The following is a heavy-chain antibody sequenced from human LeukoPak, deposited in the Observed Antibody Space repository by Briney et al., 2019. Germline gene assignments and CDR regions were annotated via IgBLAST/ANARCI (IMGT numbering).Heavy chain of an antibody. D-gene: IGHD3-22*01. CDR3: ARYLTSGPFWVDSSGYGAFDI. J-gene: IGHJ3*02. V-gene: IGHV3-7*01. CDR2: IKQDGSEK. Sequence: GGSLRLSCAASGFTFSSYWMSWVRQAPGKGLEWVANIKQDGSEKYYVDSVKGRFTISRDNAKNSLYLQMNSLRAEDTAVYYCARYLTSGPFWVDSSGYGAFDIWGQGTMVTVSS. CDR1: GFTFSSYW.